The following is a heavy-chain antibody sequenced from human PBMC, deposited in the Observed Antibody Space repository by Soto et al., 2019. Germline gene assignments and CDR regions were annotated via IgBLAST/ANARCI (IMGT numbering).Heavy chain of an antibody. CDR3: ARDLAGTTSMFDY. CDR1: GGTFSRHA. V-gene: IGHV1-69*13. J-gene: IGHJ4*02. CDR2: IIPIFGTA. D-gene: IGHD1-1*01. Sequence: SMKVSRKASGGTFSRHAINRGRQAPGQGLEWMGGIIPIFGTANYAQKFQGRVTITADESTSTAYMELSSLRSEDTAVYYCARDLAGTTSMFDYWGQGTLVTVSS.